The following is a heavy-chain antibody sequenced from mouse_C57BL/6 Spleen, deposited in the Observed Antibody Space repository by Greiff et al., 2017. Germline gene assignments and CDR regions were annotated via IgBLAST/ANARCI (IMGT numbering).Heavy chain of an antibody. D-gene: IGHD2-1*01. CDR1: GYTFTDYY. CDR3: ARSYGNPVDY. J-gene: IGHJ2*01. CDR2: INPNNGGT. Sequence: VQLQQSGPELVKPGASVKISCKASGYTFTDYYMNWVKQSHGKSLEWIGDINPNNGGTSYNQKFKGKATLTVDKSSSTAYMELRSLTSEDSAVYYCARSYGNPVDYWGQGTTLTVSS. V-gene: IGHV1-26*01.